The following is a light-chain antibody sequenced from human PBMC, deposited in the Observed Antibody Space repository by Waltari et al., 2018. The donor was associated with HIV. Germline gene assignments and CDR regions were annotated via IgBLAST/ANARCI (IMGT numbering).Light chain of an antibody. CDR1: SANIGNP. Sequence: QSVLTQPPSASGTPGQRVTISCSGSSANIGNPVYWYQQLPGTAPKLLVYRDNQRPSGVPDRFSGSRSGTSASLDVSGLWSEDEANYFCAAWDDILSGWVFGGGTKLTVL. CDR3: AAWDDILSGWV. CDR2: RDN. V-gene: IGLV1-47*03. J-gene: IGLJ3*02.